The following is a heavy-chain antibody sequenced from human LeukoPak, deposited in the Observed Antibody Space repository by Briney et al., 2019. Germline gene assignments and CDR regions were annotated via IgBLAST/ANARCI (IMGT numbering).Heavy chain of an antibody. V-gene: IGHV3-30-3*01. D-gene: IGHD3-22*01. CDR1: GLTFSDYA. CDR2: ISHGGDTK. Sequence: PGMFLRLSCAASGLTFSDYALHWVRQGPGKGLEWVAVISHGGDTKHYADSVKGRFTISRDNSKNTQYLQMNSLRPEDTAVYYCATTSDYYFTGDLQWGQGTLVSVSS. CDR3: ATTSDYYFTGDLQ. J-gene: IGHJ4*02.